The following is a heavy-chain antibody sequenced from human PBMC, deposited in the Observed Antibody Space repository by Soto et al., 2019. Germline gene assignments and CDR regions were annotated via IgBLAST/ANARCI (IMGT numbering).Heavy chain of an antibody. D-gene: IGHD3-22*01. CDR1: GFTFSDYY. CDR3: ARMYYYDSSGYYP. CDR2: ISSSSSYT. Sequence: QVQLVESGGGLVKPGGSLRLSCAASGFTFSDYYMSWIRQAPGKGLEWVSYISSSSSYTNYADSVKGRFTISRDNAKNSLYLQMNSLRAEDTAVYYCARMYYYDSSGYYPWGQGTLVTVSS. V-gene: IGHV3-11*05. J-gene: IGHJ5*02.